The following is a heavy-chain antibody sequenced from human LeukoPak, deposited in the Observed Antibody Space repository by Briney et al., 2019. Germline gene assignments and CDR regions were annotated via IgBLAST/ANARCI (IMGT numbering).Heavy chain of an antibody. Sequence: GGSLRLSCTASGFILSTYSMNWVRQAPGKGLEWVSFISSSSSYIYYLDSVKGRFTTSRDNSKNSLYLQMNSLRAEDTAVYYCARAIQNYYGSGSYYRDAFDIWGQGTTVTVSS. V-gene: IGHV3-21*01. CDR3: ARAIQNYYGSGSYYRDAFDI. CDR1: GFILSTYS. J-gene: IGHJ3*02. CDR2: ISSSSSYI. D-gene: IGHD3-10*01.